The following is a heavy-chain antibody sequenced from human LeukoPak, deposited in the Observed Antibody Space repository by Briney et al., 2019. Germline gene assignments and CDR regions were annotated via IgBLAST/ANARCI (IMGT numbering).Heavy chain of an antibody. CDR1: GFNFMSYS. CDR3: AKASAEIRYFDWLLWLDY. Sequence: GGSLGRPGSASGFNFMSYSMNWVRQAPGKELEWVSAISGSGGSTYYADSVKGRFTISRDNSKNTLYLQMNSLRAEDTAVYYCAKASAEIRYFDWLLWLDYWGQGTLVTVSS. J-gene: IGHJ4*02. V-gene: IGHV3-23*01. D-gene: IGHD3-9*01. CDR2: ISGSGGST.